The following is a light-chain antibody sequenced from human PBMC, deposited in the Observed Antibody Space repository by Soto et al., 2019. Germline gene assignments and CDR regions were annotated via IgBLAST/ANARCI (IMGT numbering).Light chain of an antibody. V-gene: IGKV3-11*01. CDR3: QQYNSYS. CDR1: QSVSSY. J-gene: IGKJ4*01. CDR2: DAS. Sequence: EIVLTQSPATLSLSPGERATLSCRASQSVSSYLAWYQQKPGQAPRLLIYDASNRATGIPARFSGSGSGTDFTLTISSLQPDDFATYYCQQYNSYSFGGGTKVEIK.